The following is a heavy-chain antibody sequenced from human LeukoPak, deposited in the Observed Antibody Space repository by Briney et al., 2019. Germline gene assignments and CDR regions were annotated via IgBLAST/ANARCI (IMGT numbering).Heavy chain of an antibody. Sequence: GGSLRLSCAASGFTFSSYWMSWVRQAPGKGLEWVANIKQDGSEKYYVDSVKGRFTISRDNAKNSLYLQMNSLRAEDTAVYYCARAGYCSGGSCYSRYYYYYYMDVWGKGTTFTVSS. CDR3: ARAGYCSGGSCYSRYYYYYYMDV. D-gene: IGHD2-15*01. J-gene: IGHJ6*03. V-gene: IGHV3-7*01. CDR2: IKQDGSEK. CDR1: GFTFSSYW.